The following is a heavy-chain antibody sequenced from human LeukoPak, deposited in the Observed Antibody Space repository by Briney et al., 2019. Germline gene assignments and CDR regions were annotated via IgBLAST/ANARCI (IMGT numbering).Heavy chain of an antibody. D-gene: IGHD6-13*01. CDR1: GYTFTSYG. CDR3: ARGSTGYSSTQGAFDI. Sequence: SVKVSCKAPGYTFTSYGISWVRQAPGQGLEWMGGIIPIFGTANYAQKFQGRVTITADKSTSTAYMELSSLRSEDTAVYYCARGSTGYSSTQGAFDIWGQGTMVTVSS. V-gene: IGHV1-69*06. CDR2: IIPIFGTA. J-gene: IGHJ3*02.